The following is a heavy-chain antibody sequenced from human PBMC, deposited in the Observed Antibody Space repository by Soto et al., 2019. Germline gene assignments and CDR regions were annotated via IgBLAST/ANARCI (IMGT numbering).Heavy chain of an antibody. Sequence: SETLSLTCTVSADSSTISNSYWGWLRQPPGKGLQWIGSSSYNGGTFYNPSLKGRVAISVDMSKKQSSLQVTSVTAADTAMYFCARHRIEVVWRGFDYWGQGSPVTVSS. CDR2: SSYNGGT. J-gene: IGHJ4*02. D-gene: IGHD1-1*01. CDR1: ADSSTISNSY. CDR3: ARHRIEVVWRGFDY. V-gene: IGHV4-39*01.